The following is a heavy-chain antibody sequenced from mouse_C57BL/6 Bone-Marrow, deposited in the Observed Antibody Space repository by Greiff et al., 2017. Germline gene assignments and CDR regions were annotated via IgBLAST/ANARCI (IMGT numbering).Heavy chain of an antibody. Sequence: QVQLQQSGAELARPGASVKLSCKASGYTFTSYGISWVKQRTGQGLEWIGEIYPRSGNTYYNEKFKGKATLTADKSSSTAYMELRSLTSEDSAVYFCARRHYYGSSYNYFDDWGQGTTLTVSS. CDR1: GYTFTSYG. CDR2: IYPRSGNT. V-gene: IGHV1-81*01. J-gene: IGHJ2*01. D-gene: IGHD1-1*01. CDR3: ARRHYYGSSYNYFDD.